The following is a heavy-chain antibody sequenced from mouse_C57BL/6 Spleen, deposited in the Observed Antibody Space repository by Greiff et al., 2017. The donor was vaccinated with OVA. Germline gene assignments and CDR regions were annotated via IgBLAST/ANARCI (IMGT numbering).Heavy chain of an antibody. V-gene: IGHV1-15*01. CDR1: GYTFTDYE. CDR3: TREGDYGSSPFDY. Sequence: QVHVKQSGAELVRPGASVTLSCKASGYTFTDYEMHWVKQTPVHGLEWIGAIDPETGGTAYNQKFKGKAILTADKSSSTAYMELRSLTSEDSAVYYCTREGDYGSSPFDYWGQGTTLTVSS. J-gene: IGHJ2*01. D-gene: IGHD1-1*01. CDR2: IDPETGGT.